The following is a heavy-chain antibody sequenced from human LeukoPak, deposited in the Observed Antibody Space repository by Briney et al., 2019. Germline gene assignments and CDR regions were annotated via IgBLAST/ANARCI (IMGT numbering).Heavy chain of an antibody. CDR1: GGSISSYY. CDR3: ARYSGSYSGFDY. J-gene: IGHJ4*02. V-gene: IGHV4-59*08. CDR2: IYYSGSI. Sequence: PSETLSLTCTVSGGSISSYYWSWIRQPPGKGLEWIGYIYYSGSINYNPSLKSRVTISVDTSKNQFSLKLRSVTAADAAVYYCARYSGSYSGFDYWGQGTLVTVSS. D-gene: IGHD1-26*01.